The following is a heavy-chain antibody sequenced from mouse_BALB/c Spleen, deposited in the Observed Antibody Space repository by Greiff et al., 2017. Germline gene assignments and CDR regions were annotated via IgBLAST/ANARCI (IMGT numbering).Heavy chain of an antibody. CDR1: GFTFSSFG. D-gene: IGHD2-14*01. J-gene: IGHJ2*01. V-gene: IGHV5-17*02. CDR2: ISSGSSTI. CDR3: ERGGIYRYYFDY. Sequence: DVKLVESGGGLVQPGGSRKLSCAASGFTFSSFGMHWVRQAPEKGLEWVAYISSGSSTIYYADTVKGRFTISRDNPKNTLFLQMTSLRSEDTAMYYCERGGIYRYYFDYWGQGTTLTVSS.